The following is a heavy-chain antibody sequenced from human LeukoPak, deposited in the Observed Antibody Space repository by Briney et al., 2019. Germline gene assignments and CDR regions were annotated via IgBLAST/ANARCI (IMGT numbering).Heavy chain of an antibody. V-gene: IGHV3-30*04. D-gene: IGHD5/OR15-5a*01. J-gene: IGHJ4*02. CDR1: GVIFSDHP. Sequence: GGSLRLSCVASGVIFSDHPFHWVRQSPDKGLEWVALIGSDGTKKYYADSVQGRFTVSRENSKNTLFLQMNTLRADDTAVYFCARQMTSTRLFDSWGQGTLVTVSS. CDR3: ARQMTSTRLFDS. CDR2: IGSDGTKK.